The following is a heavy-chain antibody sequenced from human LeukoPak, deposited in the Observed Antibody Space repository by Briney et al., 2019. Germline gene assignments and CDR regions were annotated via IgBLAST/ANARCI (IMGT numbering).Heavy chain of an antibody. CDR3: TSSYFETSHYTHYHFDY. CDR2: IDTTGGI. V-gene: IGHV3-23*01. CDR1: GFTFSRRD. J-gene: IGHJ4*02. D-gene: IGHD3-22*01. Sequence: GGTLRLSCAASGFTFSRRDMNWVRQAPGKGLEWVSTIDTTGGIHYADSVRGRFTISRDDSKNTVFLQMNSLKADDTAIYYCTSSYFETSHYTHYHFDYWGRGTLVTVSP.